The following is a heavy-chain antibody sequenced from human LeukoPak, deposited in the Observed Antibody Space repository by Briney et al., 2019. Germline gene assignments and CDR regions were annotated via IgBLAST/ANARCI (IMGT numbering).Heavy chain of an antibody. J-gene: IGHJ6*03. V-gene: IGHV1-69*05. CDR1: GGTFSSYA. Sequence: AASVKVSCKASGGTFSSYAISWVRQAPGQGLEWMGGITPIFGTANYAQKFQGRVTITTDESTSTAYMELSSLRSEDTAVYYCARARVPTYYDFWSGYFEDMDVWGKGTTVTVSS. D-gene: IGHD3-3*01. CDR3: ARARVPTYYDFWSGYFEDMDV. CDR2: ITPIFGTA.